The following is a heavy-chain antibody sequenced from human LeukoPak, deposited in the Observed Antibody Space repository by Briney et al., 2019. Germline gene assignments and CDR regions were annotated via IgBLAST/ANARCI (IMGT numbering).Heavy chain of an antibody. CDR3: ARDYYDSSGFHLYAYDV. CDR1: GYTFTSYG. CDR2: ISAYNGNT. J-gene: IGHJ3*01. Sequence: ASVKVSCKASGYTFTSYGISWVRQTPGQGLEWMGWISAYNGNTNYAQKLQGRVTMTTDTSTSTAYMEPRSLRSDDTAVYYCARDYYDSSGFHLYAYDVWGQGTLVTVSS. V-gene: IGHV1-18*01. D-gene: IGHD3-22*01.